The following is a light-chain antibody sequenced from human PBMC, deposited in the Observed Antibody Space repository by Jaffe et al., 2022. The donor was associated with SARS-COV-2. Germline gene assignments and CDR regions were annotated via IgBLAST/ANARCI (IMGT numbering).Light chain of an antibody. CDR3: SSYSSSATFIV. Sequence: QSALTQPASVSGSPGQSITISCTGTSSDVGAYILVSWYQVRPGKAPKLLIFEGTKRPSGVSNRFSGSKSGNTASLTISGLQAEDEADYHCSSYSSSATFIVFGGGTKVTVL. V-gene: IGLV2-23*01. CDR2: EGT. CDR1: SSDVGAYIL. J-gene: IGLJ3*02.